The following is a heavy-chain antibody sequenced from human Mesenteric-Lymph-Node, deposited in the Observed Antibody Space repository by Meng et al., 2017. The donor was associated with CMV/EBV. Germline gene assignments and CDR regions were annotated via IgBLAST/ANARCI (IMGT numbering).Heavy chain of an antibody. J-gene: IGHJ3*02. CDR3: ARDQGSLSYYYDSSGYGDAFDI. CDR2: IYYSGST. V-gene: IGHV4-61*01. CDR1: GFSVSSGSYY. Sequence: SETLSLTCTVSGFSVSSGSYYWSWIRQPPGKGLEWIGYIYYSGSTNYNPSLKSRVTISVDTSKNQFSLKLSSVTAADTAVYYCARDQGSLSYYYDSSGYGDAFDIWGQGTMVTVSS. D-gene: IGHD3-22*01.